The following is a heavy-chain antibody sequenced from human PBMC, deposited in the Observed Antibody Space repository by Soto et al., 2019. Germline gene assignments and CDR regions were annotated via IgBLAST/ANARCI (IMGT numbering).Heavy chain of an antibody. CDR1: GYTFTSYA. J-gene: IGHJ4*02. CDR2: INAGNGNT. Sequence: VKVSCKASGYTFTSYAMHWVRQAPGQRLECMGWINAGNGNTKYSQKFQGRVTITRDTSASTAYMELSSLRSEDTAVYYCAREPSKSIVGATDDYWGQGTLVTVSS. D-gene: IGHD1-26*01. V-gene: IGHV1-3*01. CDR3: AREPSKSIVGATDDY.